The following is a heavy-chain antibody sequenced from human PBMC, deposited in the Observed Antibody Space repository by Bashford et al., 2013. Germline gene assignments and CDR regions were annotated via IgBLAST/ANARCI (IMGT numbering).Heavy chain of an antibody. Sequence: ASVKVSCKASGYTFTTYGINWVRQAPGQGPEWMGWISTYNGNTHYAQKLQGRVTMTIDTSTSTAYMELRTLTSDDTAVYYCARDDEYTSSWYVKFAYWGQGTMVTVSS. CDR1: GYTFTTYG. J-gene: IGHJ4*03. CDR2: ISTYNGNT. D-gene: IGHD6-13*01. V-gene: IGHV1-18*01. CDR3: ARDDEYTSSWYVKFAY.